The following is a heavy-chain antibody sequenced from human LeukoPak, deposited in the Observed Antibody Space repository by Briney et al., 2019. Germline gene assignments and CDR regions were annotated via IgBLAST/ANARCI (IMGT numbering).Heavy chain of an antibody. CDR1: GGSISSYY. Sequence: SETLSLTCTVSGGSISSYYWSWIRQPPGKGLEWIGYIYYSGSTNYNPSLKSRVTISVDTSKNQFSLKLSSVTAADTAVYYCARAPPYYDSSGYPFDYWGQGTLVTVSS. CDR3: ARAPPYYDSSGYPFDY. J-gene: IGHJ4*02. CDR2: IYYSGST. D-gene: IGHD3-22*01. V-gene: IGHV4-59*08.